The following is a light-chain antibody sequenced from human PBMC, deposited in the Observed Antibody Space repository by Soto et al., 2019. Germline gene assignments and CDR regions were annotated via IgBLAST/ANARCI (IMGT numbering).Light chain of an antibody. CDR2: GSS. CDR3: QQYNNWPSWT. CDR1: ESVRSN. J-gene: IGKJ1*01. V-gene: IGKV3-15*01. Sequence: EIVMTQSPATLSVSPGERATLSCRASESVRSNLAWYQQKPGQAPRLLIYGSSTRATGIPARFSGSGSGTEFTLTISSLQSEDFAVYYCQQYNNWPSWTFGQGTKVDNK.